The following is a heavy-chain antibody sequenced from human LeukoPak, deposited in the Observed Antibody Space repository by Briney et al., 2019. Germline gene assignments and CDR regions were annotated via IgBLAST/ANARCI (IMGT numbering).Heavy chain of an antibody. CDR1: GGSISSSSYY. CDR3: ARHTPYDYVWGSYREKYYFDY. V-gene: IGHV4-39*01. CDR2: IYYSGST. D-gene: IGHD3-16*02. Sequence: PSETLSLTCTVSGGSISSSSYYWGWIRQPPGKGLEWIGSIYYSGSTYYNPSLKSRVTISVDTSKNQFSLKLSSVTAADTGVYYCARHTPYDYVWGSYREKYYFDYWGQGTLVTVSS. J-gene: IGHJ4*02.